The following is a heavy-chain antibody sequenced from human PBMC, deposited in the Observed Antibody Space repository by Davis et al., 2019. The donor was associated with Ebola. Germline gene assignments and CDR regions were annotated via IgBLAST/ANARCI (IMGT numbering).Heavy chain of an antibody. V-gene: IGHV6-1*01. Sequence: SCVISGDSLSRNGAAWNWLRQSPSRGLEWLGRTYYESKWDHDYAVSVKGRISIDPDMAKNQFSLHLNSVTPEDTAVYFCARDDSVWGSHRFGAFDVWGQGTMVTVSS. J-gene: IGHJ3*01. D-gene: IGHD3-16*02. CDR1: GDSLSRNGAA. CDR3: ARDDSVWGSHRFGAFDV. CDR2: TYYESKWDH.